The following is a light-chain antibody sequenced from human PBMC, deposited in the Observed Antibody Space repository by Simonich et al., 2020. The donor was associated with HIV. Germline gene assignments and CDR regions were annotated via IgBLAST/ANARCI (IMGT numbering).Light chain of an antibody. J-gene: IGKJ1*01. V-gene: IGKV4-1*01. Sequence: DIVMTQSPDSLAVSLGERATISCKTSQSVLYNSNNRNYLAWYQQKPGQPPKLLIYWASIRESGVPDRFSGSGSGTDFTLTISSLQAEDVAVYYCQQYYSTPTWTFGQGTKVEIK. CDR1: QSVLYNSNNRNY. CDR3: QQYYSTPTWT. CDR2: WAS.